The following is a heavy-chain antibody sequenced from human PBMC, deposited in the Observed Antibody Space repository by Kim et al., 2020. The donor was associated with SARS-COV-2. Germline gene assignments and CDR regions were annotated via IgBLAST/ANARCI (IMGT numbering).Heavy chain of an antibody. CDR3: CQLSMIVGGGGGSY. D-gene: IGHD3-22*01. V-gene: IGHV3-66*01. CDR2: IYSGGST. J-gene: IGHJ4*02. CDR1: GFTVSSNY. Sequence: GGSLRLSCAASGFTVSSNYMSWVRQAPGKGLEWVSVIYSGGSTYYADSVKGRFTISRDNSKNTLYLQMNSLRAEDTAVYYCCQLSMIVGGGGGSYWGQGTLVTVSS.